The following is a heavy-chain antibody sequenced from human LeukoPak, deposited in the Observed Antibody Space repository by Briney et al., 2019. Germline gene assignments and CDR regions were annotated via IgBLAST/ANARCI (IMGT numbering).Heavy chain of an antibody. J-gene: IGHJ5*02. CDR3: ARRYYGSGGFRFDP. D-gene: IGHD3-10*01. V-gene: IGHV4-59*01. Sequence: PSETLSLTCTVSGGSISSYYWSWIRQPPGKGLEWIGYMYYSGNTNYNPSLKSRVTMSVDTSKNQFSLKLSSVAAADTAVYYCARRYYGSGGFRFDPWGQGTLVTVSS. CDR2: MYYSGNT. CDR1: GGSISSYY.